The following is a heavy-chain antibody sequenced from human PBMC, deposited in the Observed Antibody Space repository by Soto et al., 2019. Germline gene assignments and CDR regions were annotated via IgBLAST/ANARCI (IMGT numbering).Heavy chain of an antibody. J-gene: IGHJ4*02. CDR1: GFTFSSYA. V-gene: IGHV3-30-3*01. CDR3: ARAMGMIAAAGIDY. CDR2: ISYDGSNK. D-gene: IGHD6-13*01. Sequence: QVQLVESGGGVVQPGRSLRLSCAASGFTFSSYAMHWVRQAPGKGLEWVAVISYDGSNKYYADSVKGRFTISRDNSKNTLYLQMNSLRAEDTAVYYCARAMGMIAAAGIDYWGQGTLVTVSS.